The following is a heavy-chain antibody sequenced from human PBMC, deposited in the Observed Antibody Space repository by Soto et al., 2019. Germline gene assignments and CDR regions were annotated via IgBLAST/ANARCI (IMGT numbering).Heavy chain of an antibody. CDR2: IYPSDSDT. CDR1: GYTFTIYW. D-gene: IGHD4-17*01. J-gene: IGHJ4*02. Sequence: GESLKISCEVSGYTFTIYWIGWVRQKPGKGLEWMGIIYPSDSDTRYSPSFEGQVTISADKSLNTAYLQWNSLKASDTAVYYCARPANTVADHFDLWGQGTPVTVSS. V-gene: IGHV5-51*01. CDR3: ARPANTVADHFDL.